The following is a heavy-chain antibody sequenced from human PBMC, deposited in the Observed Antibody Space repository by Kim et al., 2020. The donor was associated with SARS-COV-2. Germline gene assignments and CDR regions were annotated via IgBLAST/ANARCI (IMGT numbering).Heavy chain of an antibody. CDR1: GFTFSSYW. D-gene: IGHD5-12*01. Sequence: GGSLRLSCAASGFTFSSYWMHWVRQAPGKGLVWVSRIKSDGSSTTYADSVKGRFTISRDNAKNTLYLQMSSLGAEDTAVYYCARELDSAYDFDYWGQGTL. CDR3: ARELDSAYDFDY. J-gene: IGHJ4*02. CDR2: IKSDGSST. V-gene: IGHV3-74*01.